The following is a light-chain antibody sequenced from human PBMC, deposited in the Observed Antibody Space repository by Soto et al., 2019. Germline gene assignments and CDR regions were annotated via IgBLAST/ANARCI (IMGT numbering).Light chain of an antibody. J-gene: IGKJ2*01. CDR1: QSLAYIDGNTY. CDR3: MQSTQWPPYT. V-gene: IGKV2-30*01. CDR2: NVS. Sequence: EVVMTQSPLSLPVTLGQPASISCRSSQSLAYIDGNTYLTWFHQRPGQSPRRLIYNVSNRDSGVPERFRGSGSGTDFTLKISRVEAEDVVIYYCMQSTQWPPYTFGQGTKLEIK.